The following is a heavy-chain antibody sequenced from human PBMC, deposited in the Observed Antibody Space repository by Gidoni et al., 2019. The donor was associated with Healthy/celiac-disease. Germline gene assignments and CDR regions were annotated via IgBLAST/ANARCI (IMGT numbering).Heavy chain of an antibody. CDR1: GFTFSSYG. J-gene: IGHJ6*02. Sequence: QVQLVESGGGVVQPGRSLRLSCAASGFTFSSYGMHWVRQAPGKGLEWVAVISYDGSNKYYADSVKGRFTISRDNSKNTLYLQMNSLRAEDTAVYYCANTVTTVEYYYGMDVWGQGTTVTVSS. D-gene: IGHD4-17*01. CDR3: ANTVTTVEYYYGMDV. CDR2: ISYDGSNK. V-gene: IGHV3-30*18.